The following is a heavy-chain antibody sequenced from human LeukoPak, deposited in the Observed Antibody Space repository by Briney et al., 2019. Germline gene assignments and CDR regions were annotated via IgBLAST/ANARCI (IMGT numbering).Heavy chain of an antibody. D-gene: IGHD2-2*02. CDR1: GGTCSSYA. CDR3: ARSSGIVVVPAAILN. J-gene: IGHJ4*02. V-gene: IGHV1-69*05. CDR2: IIPIFGTA. Sequence: ASVKVSCKASGGTCSSYAISWVRQAPGQGLEWMGGIIPIFGTANYAQKFQGRVTITTDESTSTAYMELSSLRSEDTAVYYCARSSGIVVVPAAILNWGQGTLVTVSS.